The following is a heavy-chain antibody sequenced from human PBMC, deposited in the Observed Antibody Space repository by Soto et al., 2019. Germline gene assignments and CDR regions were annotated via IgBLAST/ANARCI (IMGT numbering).Heavy chain of an antibody. CDR1: GFTFSNAW. V-gene: IGHV3-15*01. D-gene: IGHD4-4*01. CDR2: IKSKTGRETT. J-gene: IGHJ6*02. CDR3: TTTPTVTSDSYYYYGLDV. Sequence: LRLSCAASGFTFSNAWMSWVRQAPGKGLEWVGRIKSKTGRETTHYAAPVKGRFSISRDDSKNTLYLQMDSLKTEDTAVYYCTTTPTVTSDSYYYYGLDVWGQGTTVTVSS.